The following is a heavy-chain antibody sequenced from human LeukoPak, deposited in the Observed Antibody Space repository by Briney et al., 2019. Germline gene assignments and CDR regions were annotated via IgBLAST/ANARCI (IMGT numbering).Heavy chain of an antibody. CDR2: INPNSGGT. CDR1: GYTFTGYY. CDR3: ARDRGMNIVLVPAAFDIDY. D-gene: IGHD2-2*01. Sequence: GASVKVSCKASGYTFTGYYMHWVRQAPGQGLEWMGWINPNSGGTNYAQKFQGRVTMTRDTSISTAYMELSRLRSDDTAVYYCARDRGMNIVLVPAAFDIDYWGQGTLVTVSS. V-gene: IGHV1-2*02. J-gene: IGHJ4*02.